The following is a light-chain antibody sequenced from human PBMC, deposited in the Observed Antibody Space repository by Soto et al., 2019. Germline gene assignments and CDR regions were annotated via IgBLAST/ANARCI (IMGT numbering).Light chain of an antibody. CDR3: HQSFSSPRT. J-gene: IGKJ1*01. V-gene: IGKV1-39*01. CDR2: TAS. CDR1: QSISHF. Sequence: DIQFTHSPSSLSAFVGDRVIITCRASQSISHFLNWYQQKPGKAPKLLIHTASTLQSGVPPRFSGSGSGKDFTLTIAALQPDDFATYYCHQSFSSPRTFGQGTKVDIK.